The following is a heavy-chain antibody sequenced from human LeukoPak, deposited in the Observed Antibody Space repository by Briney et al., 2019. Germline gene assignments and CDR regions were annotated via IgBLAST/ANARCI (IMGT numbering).Heavy chain of an antibody. Sequence: GGSLRLSCAASGFTFSSYSRNWVRQALGKGLEWVSSISSSSSYIYYADSVKGRFTISRDNAKNSLYLQMNSLRAEDTAVYYCARDQSSGWYLAWNPWGQGTLVTVSS. D-gene: IGHD6-19*01. CDR2: ISSSSSYI. J-gene: IGHJ5*02. CDR3: ARDQSSGWYLAWNP. V-gene: IGHV3-21*01. CDR1: GFTFSSYS.